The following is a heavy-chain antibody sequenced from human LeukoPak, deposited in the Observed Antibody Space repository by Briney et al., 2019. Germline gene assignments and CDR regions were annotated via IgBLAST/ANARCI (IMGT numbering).Heavy chain of an antibody. V-gene: IGHV3-23*01. CDR2: ISGSGGST. D-gene: IGHD4-4*01. J-gene: IGHJ4*02. Sequence: GGSLRLSCAASGFTFSSYAMSRVRQAPGKGLEWVSAISGSGGSTYYADSVKGRFTISRDNSKNTLYLQMNSLRAEDTAVYYCAKPLSNYHVIDYWGQGTLVTVSS. CDR1: GFTFSSYA. CDR3: AKPLSNYHVIDY.